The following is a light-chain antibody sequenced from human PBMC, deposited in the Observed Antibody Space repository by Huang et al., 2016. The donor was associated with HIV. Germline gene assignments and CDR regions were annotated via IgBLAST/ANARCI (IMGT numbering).Light chain of an antibody. V-gene: IGKV2-28*01. CDR3: MQSLQTPFT. J-gene: IGKJ3*01. CDR2: LGS. CDR1: QSLLHSYGYNF. Sequence: DIVLTQAPLSLPVTPGEPASISCRSSQSLLHSYGYNFLQWYVQKPGQSPQLLISLGSDRAFGVPDRFTGSGTGTDFTLEISSVEAEDVGVYYCMQSLQTPFTFGPGTKVDI.